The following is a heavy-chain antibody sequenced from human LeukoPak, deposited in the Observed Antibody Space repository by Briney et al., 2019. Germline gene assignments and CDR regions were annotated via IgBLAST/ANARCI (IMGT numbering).Heavy chain of an antibody. Sequence: SETLSLTCTVSGGSISNYYWSWIRQPPGKGLEWIGYIYYSGSTNYNPSLKSRVTISVDTSKNQFSLKLSSVTAADTAVYYCARALSSSWYYYYYYMDVWGKGTTVTVSS. V-gene: IGHV4-59*01. CDR3: ARALSSSWYYYYYYMDV. CDR1: GGSISNYY. CDR2: IYYSGST. J-gene: IGHJ6*03. D-gene: IGHD6-13*01.